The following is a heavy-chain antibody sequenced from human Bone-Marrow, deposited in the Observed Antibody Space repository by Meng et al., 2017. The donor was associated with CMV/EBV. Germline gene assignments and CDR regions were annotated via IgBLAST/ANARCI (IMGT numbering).Heavy chain of an antibody. D-gene: IGHD6-13*01. V-gene: IGHV3-30*04. J-gene: IGHJ4*02. CDR2: ISYDGSNK. Sequence: GGSLRLSCEASGFTFSSYAMHWVRQAPGKGLEWVAVISYDGSNKYYADSVKGRFTISRDNSKNTLYLQMNSLRAEDTAVYYCAGGQGYSSSWRLKHFDYWGQGTLVTVSS. CDR1: GFTFSSYA. CDR3: AGGQGYSSSWRLKHFDY.